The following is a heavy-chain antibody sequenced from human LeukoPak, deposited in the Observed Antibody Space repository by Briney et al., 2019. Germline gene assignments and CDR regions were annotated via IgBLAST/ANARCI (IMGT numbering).Heavy chain of an antibody. Sequence: SETLSLTCTVSGGSISSYYWSWIRQPPGKGLEWIGCIYYSGSTNYNPSLKSRVTISVDTSKNQFSLKLSSVTAADTAVYYCASSLVDTAMDLDYWGQGTLVTVSS. CDR3: ASSLVDTAMDLDY. J-gene: IGHJ4*02. CDR2: IYYSGST. CDR1: GGSISSYY. V-gene: IGHV4-59*01. D-gene: IGHD5-18*01.